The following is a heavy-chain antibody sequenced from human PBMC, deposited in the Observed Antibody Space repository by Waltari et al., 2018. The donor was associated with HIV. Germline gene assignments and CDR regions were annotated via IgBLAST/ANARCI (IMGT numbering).Heavy chain of an antibody. D-gene: IGHD3-10*02. V-gene: IGHV3-53*02. Sequence: EVVLVQSGGGVVSPEESLRLSCAVSGTLVSDNYMSWVRQTPGKGLEWVAVMYGDGTTYYAESVKGRFVVSRDKAKNMFILQMDVPRGADSAIYYCARGVRYFAPWGQGVSVSVS. J-gene: IGHJ5*02. CDR2: MYGDGTT. CDR1: GTLVSDNY. CDR3: ARGVRYFAP.